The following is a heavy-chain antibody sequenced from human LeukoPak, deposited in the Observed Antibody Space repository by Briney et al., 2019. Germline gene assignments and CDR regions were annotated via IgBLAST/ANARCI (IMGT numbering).Heavy chain of an antibody. J-gene: IGHJ4*02. D-gene: IGHD5/OR15-5a*01. CDR2: IRNKPHSYTI. V-gene: IGHV3-72*01. Sequence: GGSLRLSCAASGFTFSDAYMDWARRGPGEGLKWVGRIRNKPHSYTIDYAASVKGRFTISRGDSKNSLFLQMNSLKTEDTAVSSCTRVRHGDYFDPWGLGTLVTVSS. CDR1: GFTFSDAY. CDR3: TRVRHGDYFDP.